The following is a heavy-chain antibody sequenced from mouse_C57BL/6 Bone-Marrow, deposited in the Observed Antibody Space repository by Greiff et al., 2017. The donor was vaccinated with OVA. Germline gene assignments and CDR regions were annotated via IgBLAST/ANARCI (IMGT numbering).Heavy chain of an antibody. V-gene: IGHV1-69*01. J-gene: IGHJ4*01. Sequence: QVQLQQPGAELVMPGASVKLSCKASGYTFTSYWMHWVKQRPGQGLEWIGEIDPSDSYTNYNQNFKGKSTLTVAKSSSTAYRQLSSLTSEDAAVYYCARSEVLPSRPYYAMDYWGQGTSVTVSS. CDR1: GYTFTSYW. CDR3: ARSEVLPSRPYYAMDY. CDR2: IDPSDSYT.